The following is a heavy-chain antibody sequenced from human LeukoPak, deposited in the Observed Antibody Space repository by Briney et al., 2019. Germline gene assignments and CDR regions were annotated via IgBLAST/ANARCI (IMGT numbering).Heavy chain of an antibody. CDR3: ARDPRQYSSDLQPLFDY. V-gene: IGHV3-30*04. CDR2: ISYDGSNK. D-gene: IGHD6-19*01. Sequence: GGSLRLSCAASGFTFSSYAMHWVRQAPGKGVEGVAVISYDGSNKYYADSVKGRFTISRDNSKNTLYLQMNSLRAEDTAVYYCARDPRQYSSDLQPLFDYWGQGTLVTVSS. J-gene: IGHJ4*02. CDR1: GFTFSSYA.